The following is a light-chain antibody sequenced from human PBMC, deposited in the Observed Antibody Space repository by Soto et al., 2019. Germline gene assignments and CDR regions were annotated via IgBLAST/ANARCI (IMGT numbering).Light chain of an antibody. J-gene: IGKJ2*01. CDR3: MQALQTPYT. CDR1: QRLLHSNGNIF. Sequence: EIVMTQSPPSLTVTPGEPASISCSSSQRLLHSNGNIFLDWYLQKPGQSPQLLIYLGFNRASGVPDRVSRSAAGTDFTLKISSVEAEDAGVYYCMQALQTPYTFGQGTKVDIK. V-gene: IGKV2-28*01. CDR2: LGF.